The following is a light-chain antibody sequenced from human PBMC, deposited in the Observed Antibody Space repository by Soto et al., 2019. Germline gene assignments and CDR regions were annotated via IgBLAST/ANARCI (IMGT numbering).Light chain of an antibody. CDR3: QQYDTYPYT. CDR1: QSISNW. J-gene: IGKJ2*01. V-gene: IGKV1-5*03. Sequence: DIQMTQSPSTLSASVGDSVTITCRASQSISNWLAWYQQKPGKAPKRLIYKACSLESGVPSRFSGGASGTEFTLTISSLQPGDFATYYCQQYDTYPYTFGQGTKLELK. CDR2: KAC.